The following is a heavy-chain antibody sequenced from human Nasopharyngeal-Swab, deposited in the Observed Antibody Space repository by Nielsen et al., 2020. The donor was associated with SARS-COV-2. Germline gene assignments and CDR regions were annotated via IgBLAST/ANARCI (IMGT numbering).Heavy chain of an antibody. D-gene: IGHD3-10*01. CDR2: ISRSDTI. J-gene: IGHJ6*02. CDR1: GFTFSSYS. Sequence: GGSLRLSCAASGFTFSSYSMNWVRQAPGKGLEWVSYISRSDTIYYGDSVRGRFTISRDNAKNSLYLQMNSLRAEDTAVYYCARDLRIHGSGSYFQTYYGMDVWGQGTTVIVSS. CDR3: ARDLRIHGSGSYFQTYYGMDV. V-gene: IGHV3-48*04.